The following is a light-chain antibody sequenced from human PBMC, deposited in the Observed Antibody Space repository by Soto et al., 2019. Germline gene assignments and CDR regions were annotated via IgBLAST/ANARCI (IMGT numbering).Light chain of an antibody. Sequence: DIEMVQSPSALSASVGDTVTITCRASQKSSPWLAWYQQKPGQAPKLLIYAPSNFQSGVPSRFSGSGSGTHFTLTISSLQPEDFAVYYCQQYNNWPRTFGQGTKVDIK. CDR3: QQYNNWPRT. V-gene: IGKV1-5*01. J-gene: IGKJ1*01. CDR2: APS. CDR1: QKSSPW.